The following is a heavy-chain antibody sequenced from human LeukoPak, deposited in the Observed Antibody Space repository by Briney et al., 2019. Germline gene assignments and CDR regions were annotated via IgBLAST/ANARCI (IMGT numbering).Heavy chain of an antibody. V-gene: IGHV4-39*01. D-gene: IGHD3-22*01. CDR3: ARHDSSGPYNAFDI. CDR1: GGSISSSSYY. J-gene: IGHJ3*02. Sequence: SETLSLTCTVSGGSISSSSYYWGWIRQPPGKGLEWIGSIYYNGSTYYNPSLKSRVTISVDTSKNQFSLKLSSVTAADTAVYYCARHDSSGPYNAFDIWGQGTMVTVSS. CDR2: IYYNGST.